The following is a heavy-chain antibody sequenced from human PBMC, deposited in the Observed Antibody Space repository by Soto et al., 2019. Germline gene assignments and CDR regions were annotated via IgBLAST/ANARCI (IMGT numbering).Heavy chain of an antibody. V-gene: IGHV1-69*06. D-gene: IGHD2-15*01. Sequence: QVQLVQSGTEVKKPGSSVKVSCKASGDTFSSYAISWVRQAPGQGLKWMGGIIPLFGTTNYAPNFQGRVTITADKSTSTAYMGLTSLTSEDTALYYCARDSYCRGGSCPDGRFDSWGQGTLVTVSP. CDR2: IIPLFGTT. CDR3: ARDSYCRGGSCPDGRFDS. J-gene: IGHJ5*01. CDR1: GDTFSSYA.